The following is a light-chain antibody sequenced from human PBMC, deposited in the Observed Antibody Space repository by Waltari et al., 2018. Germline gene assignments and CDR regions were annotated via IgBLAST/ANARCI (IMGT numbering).Light chain of an antibody. CDR2: HAT. CDR1: HKFSSR. Sequence: DIQMTQSPSSLSASVGDRVTITCRASHKFSSRFYWYQQKPGKAPKVLIYHATTLQSGVPSRFSGSGSGTDFTLNSGSLQPEDFATYYCQQSRNIPYTFGQGTKLDIK. V-gene: IGKV1-39*01. CDR3: QQSRNIPYT. J-gene: IGKJ2*01.